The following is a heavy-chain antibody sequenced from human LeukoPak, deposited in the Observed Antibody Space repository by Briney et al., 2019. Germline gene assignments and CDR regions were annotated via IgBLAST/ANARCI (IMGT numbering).Heavy chain of an antibody. V-gene: IGHV3-23*01. CDR3: AKGSTRGYYYYYGMDV. CDR2: IRGSGGST. CDR1: GFTFCLYA. D-gene: IGHD2-2*01. J-gene: IGHJ6*04. Sequence: RGPQRLSCAASGFTFCLYAMRWVRQATGKGLEWVSAIRGSGGSTYYADSVKSRYTISRDNSKNTLYLQMNSLRAEDTAVYYCAKGSTRGYYYYYGMDVWGKGTTVTVSS.